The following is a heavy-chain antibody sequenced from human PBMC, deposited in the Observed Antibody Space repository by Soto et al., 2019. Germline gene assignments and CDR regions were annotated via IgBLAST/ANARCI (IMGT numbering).Heavy chain of an antibody. J-gene: IGHJ4*02. CDR1: GLTLSSNA. Sequence: GGSLRLSCAASGLTLSSNAMSWVRQAPGKGLEWVSAISGSGGRTYYADSVKGRFTISRDNSKNTVYLQMNSLRAEDTAVYYCAKERATTTAFDYWGQGALVTVLL. V-gene: IGHV3-23*01. D-gene: IGHD4-17*01. CDR3: AKERATTTAFDY. CDR2: ISGSGGRT.